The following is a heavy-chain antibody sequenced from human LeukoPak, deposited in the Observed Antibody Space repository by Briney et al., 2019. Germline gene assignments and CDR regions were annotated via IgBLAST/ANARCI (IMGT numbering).Heavy chain of an antibody. D-gene: IGHD1-1*01. Sequence: SETLSLTCSVSGGSIIRSNYYWGWIRQPPGKGLEWIGTVYYSGSTNYNPSLKSRVTISVDTSKNQLSLKLSSVTAADTAIYYCATHVDATRGYYFESWGQGTLVTVSS. CDR2: VYYSGST. CDR1: GGSIIRSNYY. CDR3: ATHVDATRGYYFES. V-gene: IGHV4-39*01. J-gene: IGHJ4*02.